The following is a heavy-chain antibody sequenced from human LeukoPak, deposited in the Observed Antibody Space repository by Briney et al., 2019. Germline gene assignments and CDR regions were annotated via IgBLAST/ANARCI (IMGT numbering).Heavy chain of an antibody. D-gene: IGHD1-7*01. J-gene: IGHJ2*01. CDR1: GGSFSGYY. CDR2: INHSGST. V-gene: IGHV4-34*01. Sequence: SETLSLTCAVYGGSFSGYYWSWIRQLPGKGLEWIGEINHSGSTNYNPSLKSRVTISVDTSKNQFSLKLSSVTAADTAVYYCARDLRGTNYWYFDLWGRGTLVTVSS. CDR3: ARDLRGTNYWYFDL.